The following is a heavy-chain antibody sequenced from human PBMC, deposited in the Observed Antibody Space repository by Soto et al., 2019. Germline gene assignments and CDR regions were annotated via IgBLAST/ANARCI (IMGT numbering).Heavy chain of an antibody. Sequence: GASVKVSCKASGYTFTGYYMHWVRQAPGQGLEWMGWINPNSGGTNYAQKFQGWVTMTRDTSISTAYMELSRLRSDDTAVFYCARDIAAAGTPDYGMDVWGQGTTVTVSS. CDR2: INPNSGGT. CDR1: GYTFTGYY. CDR3: ARDIAAAGTPDYGMDV. J-gene: IGHJ6*02. D-gene: IGHD6-13*01. V-gene: IGHV1-2*04.